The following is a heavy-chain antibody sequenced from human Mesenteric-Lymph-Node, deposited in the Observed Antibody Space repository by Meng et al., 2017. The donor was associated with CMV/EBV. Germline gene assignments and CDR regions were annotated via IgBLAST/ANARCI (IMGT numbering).Heavy chain of an antibody. D-gene: IGHD6-6*01. Sequence: SETLSLTCNVSGYSISSGYYWGWIRQPPGKGLERIGSMYHSGSTYYNPSLKSRVTISVDTSKNQFSLKLSSVTAADTAVYYCARLGGDSSSSVYATFDYWGQGTLVTVSS. J-gene: IGHJ4*02. CDR2: MYHSGST. CDR3: ARLGGDSSSSVYATFDY. CDR1: GYSISSGYY. V-gene: IGHV4-38-2*02.